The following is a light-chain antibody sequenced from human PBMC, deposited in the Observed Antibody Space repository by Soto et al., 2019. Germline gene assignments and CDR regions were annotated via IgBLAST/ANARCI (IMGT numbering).Light chain of an antibody. Sequence: DIQMTQSPSSLSASVEDRVIITCRASQSISSYLNWYQQKPGKAPKLLIYGASTLQSGVPSRFSGSGSGADFALTISSLQPEDSATYYCQLSHTTLTFGQGTRLEIK. CDR2: GAS. CDR1: QSISSY. V-gene: IGKV1-39*01. CDR3: QLSHTTLT. J-gene: IGKJ5*01.